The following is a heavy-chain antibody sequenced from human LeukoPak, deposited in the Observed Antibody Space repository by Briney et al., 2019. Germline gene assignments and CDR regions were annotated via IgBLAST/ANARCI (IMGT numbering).Heavy chain of an antibody. V-gene: IGHV3-33*01. Sequence: GGSLRLSCAASGFTFSSYGMHWVRHAPGKGLERVAAISYDGKNIHYVDSVKGRFTISRDSSKSTVYLHMNSLRAEDTAVYYCARTYSRESGYDFVFHYWGQGTLVTVSS. CDR2: ISYDGKNI. CDR1: GFTFSSYG. J-gene: IGHJ4*02. CDR3: ARTYSRESGYDFVFHY. D-gene: IGHD5-12*01.